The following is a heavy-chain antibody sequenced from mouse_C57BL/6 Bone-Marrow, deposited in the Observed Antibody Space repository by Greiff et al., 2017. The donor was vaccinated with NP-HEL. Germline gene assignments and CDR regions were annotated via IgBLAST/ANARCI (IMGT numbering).Heavy chain of an antibody. V-gene: IGHV5-17*01. D-gene: IGHD3-2*02. CDR2: ISSGSSTI. Sequence: DVHLVESGGGLVKPGGSLKLSCAASGFTFSDYGMHWVRQAPEKGLEWVAYISSGSSTIYYADTVKGRFTISRDNAKNTLFLQMTSLRSEDTAMYYCARAAQARYYAMDYWGQGTSVTVSS. CDR1: GFTFSDYG. J-gene: IGHJ4*01. CDR3: ARAAQARYYAMDY.